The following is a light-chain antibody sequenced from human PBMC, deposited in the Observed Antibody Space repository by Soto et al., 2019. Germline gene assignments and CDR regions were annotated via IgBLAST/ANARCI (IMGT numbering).Light chain of an antibody. J-gene: IGKJ3*01. CDR3: QQRSNWPPIP. CDR1: QSVSSY. V-gene: IGKV3-11*01. Sequence: EIVLTQSPATLSLSPGERATLSCRASQSVSSYLSCYQQKPGQAPRLLIYVASNRATGIPVRFSGSGSGTDFTLTISSLEPEDFAVYYCQQRSNWPPIPFGPGTKVHIK. CDR2: VAS.